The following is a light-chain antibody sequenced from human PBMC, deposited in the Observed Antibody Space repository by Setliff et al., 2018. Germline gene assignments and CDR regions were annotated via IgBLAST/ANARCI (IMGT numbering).Light chain of an antibody. CDR2: TSN. V-gene: IGLV1-47*01. J-gene: IGLJ2*01. CDR3: AAWDDSLRSVV. CDR1: RFNIGGND. Sequence: QSALTQTPSASGTPGQRVTISCSGNRFNIGGNDVFWHQQLPGTAPRLLIYTSNQRPSGIPDRFSASKSGTSASLAISGLRSEDEADYHCAAWDDSLRSVVFGGGTK.